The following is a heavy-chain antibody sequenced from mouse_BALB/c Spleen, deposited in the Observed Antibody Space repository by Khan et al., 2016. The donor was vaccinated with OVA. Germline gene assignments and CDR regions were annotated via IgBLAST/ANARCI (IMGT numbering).Heavy chain of an antibody. J-gene: IGHJ3*01. CDR3: ARGGSSGPAWFAY. Sequence: EVQLQESGPGLVKPSQSLSLTCSVTGYSIISGYFWNWIRQFPGNKLEWMGYIRYDGDSNYNPSLKNRISITRDTSKNLFFLKLQSVNPEDTATYYCARGGSSGPAWFAYWGQGTLVTVSA. V-gene: IGHV3-6*02. CDR2: IRYDGDS. CDR1: GYSIISGYF. D-gene: IGHD3-1*01.